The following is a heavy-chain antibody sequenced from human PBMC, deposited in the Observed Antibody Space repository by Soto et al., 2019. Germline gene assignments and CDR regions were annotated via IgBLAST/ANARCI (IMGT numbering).Heavy chain of an antibody. CDR1: GGSFSGYY. V-gene: IGHV4-34*01. CDR3: ARGRLGDHYYYYYMDV. Sequence: SETLSLTCAVYGGSFSGYYWSWIRQPPGKGLEWIGEINHSGSTNYNPSLKSRVTISVDTSKNQFSLKLSSVTAADTAVYYCARGRLGDHYYYYYMDVWGKGTTVTVSS. D-gene: IGHD3-16*01. J-gene: IGHJ6*03. CDR2: INHSGST.